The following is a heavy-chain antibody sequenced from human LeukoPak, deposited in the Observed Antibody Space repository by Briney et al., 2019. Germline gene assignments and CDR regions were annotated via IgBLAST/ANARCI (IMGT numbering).Heavy chain of an antibody. V-gene: IGHV4-59*11. J-gene: IGHJ3*02. CDR3: GIVVPAGRAFDT. CDR2: IYYTGGT. CDR1: SGSLSGHY. Sequence: PSETVSLTCTISSGSLSGHYWIWMRQPPGKGLEDMGDIYYTGGTAYNPSLKSRATMSLDTAKNQVSLRLDSVTAADTAVDYCGIVVPAGRAFDTWGHGTMVTVSS. D-gene: IGHD2-2*01.